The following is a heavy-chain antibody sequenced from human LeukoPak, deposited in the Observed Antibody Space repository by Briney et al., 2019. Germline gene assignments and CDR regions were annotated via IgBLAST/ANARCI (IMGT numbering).Heavy chain of an antibody. CDR3: AKGGGSSGWYDY. V-gene: IGHV3-7*03. CDR2: IKQDGSEK. J-gene: IGHJ4*02. Sequence: PGGSLRLSCAASGFIFHSYWMSWVRQAPGKGLEWVANIKQDGSEKYFVDSVKGRFTISRDNAKNSLYLQMNSLRAEDTALYYCAKGGGSSGWYDYWGQGTLVTVSS. D-gene: IGHD6-19*01. CDR1: GFIFHSYW.